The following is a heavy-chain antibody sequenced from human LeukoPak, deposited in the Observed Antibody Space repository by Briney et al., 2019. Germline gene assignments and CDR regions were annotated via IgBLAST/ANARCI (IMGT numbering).Heavy chain of an antibody. Sequence: SETLSLTCTVSGGSISSSSYYWGWIRQPPGKGLEWIGSIYYSGSTYYNPSLKSRVTISVDTSKNQFSLKLSSVTAADTAVYYCANDLGYIQLNLGRGQGTLVTVSS. CDR3: ANDLGYIQLNLG. CDR1: GGSISSSSYY. D-gene: IGHD1-1*01. V-gene: IGHV4-39*07. CDR2: IYYSGST. J-gene: IGHJ4*02.